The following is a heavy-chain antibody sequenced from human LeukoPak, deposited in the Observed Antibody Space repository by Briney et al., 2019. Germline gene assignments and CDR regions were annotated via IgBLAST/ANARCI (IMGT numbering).Heavy chain of an antibody. V-gene: IGHV4-31*03. CDR3: AGLRWGSYRYFDY. Sequence: KSSETLSLTCTVSGGSISSGGYYWSWIRQHPGKGLEWIGYIYYSGSTYYNPSLKSRVTISVDASKNQFSLKLSSVTAADTAVYYCAGLRWGSYRYFDYWGQGTLVTVSS. J-gene: IGHJ4*02. D-gene: IGHD3-16*02. CDR2: IYYSGST. CDR1: GGSISSGGYY.